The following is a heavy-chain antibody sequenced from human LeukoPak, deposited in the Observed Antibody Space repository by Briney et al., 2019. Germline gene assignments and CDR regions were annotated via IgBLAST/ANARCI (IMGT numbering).Heavy chain of an antibody. V-gene: IGHV3-30-3*01. J-gene: IGHJ6*02. D-gene: IGHD2-15*01. CDR2: ISYDGSNK. CDR1: GFTFSSYA. Sequence: GGSLRLSCAASGFTFSSYAMHWVRQAPGKGLEWVAVISYDGSNKYYADSVKGRFTISRDNSKNTLYLQMNSLRAEDTAVYYCASAPYCSGGSCFSYSGMDVWGQGTTVTVSS. CDR3: ASAPYCSGGSCFSYSGMDV.